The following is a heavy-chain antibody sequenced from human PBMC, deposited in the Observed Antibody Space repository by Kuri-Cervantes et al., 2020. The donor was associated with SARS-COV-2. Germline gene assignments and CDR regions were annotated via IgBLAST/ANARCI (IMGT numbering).Heavy chain of an antibody. V-gene: IGHV3-23*01. CDR3: AREGWSGYSHQYYFDY. CDR2: ISGSGGST. J-gene: IGHJ4*02. Sequence: GESLKISCAASGFTVSSNYMSWARQAPGKGLEWVSAISGSGGSTYYADSVKGRFTISRDNSKNMLYLQMNSLRAEDTAVYYCAREGWSGYSHQYYFDYWGREPWSPSPQ. D-gene: IGHD3-3*01. CDR1: GFTVSSNY.